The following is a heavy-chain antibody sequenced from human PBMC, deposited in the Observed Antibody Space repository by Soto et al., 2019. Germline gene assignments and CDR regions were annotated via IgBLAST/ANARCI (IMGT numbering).Heavy chain of an antibody. Sequence: GGSLRLSCAASGFTFSSYAMHWVRQAPGKGLEWVAVISYDGSNKYYADSVKGRFTISRDNSKNTLYLQMNSLRAEDTAVYYCARDDLGPLWFGELGLWGQGTLVTVSS. CDR1: GFTFSSYA. CDR2: ISYDGSNK. CDR3: ARDDLGPLWFGELGL. V-gene: IGHV3-30-3*01. J-gene: IGHJ4*02. D-gene: IGHD3-10*01.